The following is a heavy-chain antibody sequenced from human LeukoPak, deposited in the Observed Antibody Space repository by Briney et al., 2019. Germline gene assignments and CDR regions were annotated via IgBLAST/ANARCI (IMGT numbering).Heavy chain of an antibody. CDR2: IYPGDSDT. CDR1: GYRFTNYW. J-gene: IGHJ5*02. D-gene: IGHD3-10*01. CDR3: WRSSGSGSYSDWCHL. Sequence: GESLKISCNGSGYRFTNYWIAWVRQMPGKGLEWMGIIYPGDSDTRYSPSFQGQVTISADKSISTAYLQWNSLKASDTAMYYCWRSSGSGSYSDWCHLWGQGTLVTVSS. V-gene: IGHV5-51*01.